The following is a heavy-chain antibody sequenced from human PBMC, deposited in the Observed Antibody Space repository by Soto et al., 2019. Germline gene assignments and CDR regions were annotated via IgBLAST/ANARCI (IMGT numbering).Heavy chain of an antibody. Sequence: EVQLVESGGGLVKPGGSLRLSCAASGFTFSSYSMNWVRQAPGKGLEWVSSISSSSSYIYYADSVKGRFTISRDNAKNSLYLQMNSLRAEDTAVYYCARATRIAARPITLMDVWGQGTTVTVSS. CDR2: ISSSSSYI. CDR1: GFTFSSYS. J-gene: IGHJ6*02. D-gene: IGHD6-6*01. V-gene: IGHV3-21*01. CDR3: ARATRIAARPITLMDV.